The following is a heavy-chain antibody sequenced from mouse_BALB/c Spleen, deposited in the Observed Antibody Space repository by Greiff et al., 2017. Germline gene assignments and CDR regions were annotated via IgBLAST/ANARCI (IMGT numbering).Heavy chain of an antibody. D-gene: IGHD2-1*01. V-gene: IGHV2-9*02. CDR2: IWAGGST. Sequence: VKLMESGPGLVAPSQSLSITCTVSGFSLTSYGVHWVRQPPGKGLEWLGVIWAGGSTNYNSALMSRLSISKDNSKSQVFLKMNSLQTDDTAMYYCARPGNPYAMDYWGQGTSVTVSS. CDR1: GFSLTSYG. J-gene: IGHJ4*01. CDR3: ARPGNPYAMDY.